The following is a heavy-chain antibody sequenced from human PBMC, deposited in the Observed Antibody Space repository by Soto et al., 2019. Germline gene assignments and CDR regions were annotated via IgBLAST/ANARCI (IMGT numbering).Heavy chain of an antibody. V-gene: IGHV4-31*03. D-gene: IGHD6-19*01. Sequence: QVQLQESGPGLVKPSQTLSLTCTVSGGSISSGGYYWSWIRQHPGKGLEWIGYIYYSGSTYYNPSRNSRVHISVDTSKNQFPLKLNSVTAADTAVYSCARGYSRGWVDYWGQGTLVTVSS. CDR1: GGSISSGGYY. J-gene: IGHJ4*02. CDR2: IYYSGST. CDR3: ARGYSRGWVDY.